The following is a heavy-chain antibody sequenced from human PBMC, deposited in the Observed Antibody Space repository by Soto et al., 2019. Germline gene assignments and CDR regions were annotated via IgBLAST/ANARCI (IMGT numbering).Heavy chain of an antibody. Sequence: GGSLRLSCAASGFTFSHYGMHWVRQAPGKGLEWVAVIWNDGSNKYYADSVKGRFTISRDNSENMLYLQMNSLRAEDTAVYYCARAEGMIVVVSLFMDVWGQGTTVTVSS. V-gene: IGHV3-33*01. CDR3: ARAEGMIVVVSLFMDV. CDR1: GFTFSHYG. D-gene: IGHD3-22*01. J-gene: IGHJ6*02. CDR2: IWNDGSNK.